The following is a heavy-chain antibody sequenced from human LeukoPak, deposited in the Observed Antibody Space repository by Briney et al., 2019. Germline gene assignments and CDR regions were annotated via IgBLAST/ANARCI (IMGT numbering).Heavy chain of an antibody. CDR3: ARAPVAVAGTDYYYYGMVV. J-gene: IGHJ6*02. CDR2: IYYSGST. V-gene: IGHV4-59*01. Sequence: SETLSLTCTVSGGSISSYYWSWIRQPPGKGLEWIGYIYYSGSTNYNPSLKSRVTISVDTSKNQFSLKLSSVTAADTAVYYCARAPVAVAGTDYYYYGMVVWGQGTTVTVSS. CDR1: GGSISSYY. D-gene: IGHD6-19*01.